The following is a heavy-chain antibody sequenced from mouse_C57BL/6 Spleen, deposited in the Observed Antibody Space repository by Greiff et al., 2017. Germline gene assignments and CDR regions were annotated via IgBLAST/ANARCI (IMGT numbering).Heavy chain of an antibody. D-gene: IGHD1-1*01. V-gene: IGHV1-81*01. CDR3: VTVVEGY. J-gene: IGHJ2*01. Sequence: QVQLQQSGAELARPGASVKLSCKASGYTFTSYGISWVKQRTGQGLEWIGEIYPRSGNTYYNEKFKGKATLTADNSASTAYMELRSLASGDTAVYVCVTVVEGYWGQGTTLTVSS. CDR2: IYPRSGNT. CDR1: GYTFTSYG.